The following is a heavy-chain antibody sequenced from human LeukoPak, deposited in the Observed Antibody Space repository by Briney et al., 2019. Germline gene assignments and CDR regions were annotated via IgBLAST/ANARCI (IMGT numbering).Heavy chain of an antibody. V-gene: IGHV4-30-2*01. CDR1: GGSISSSGYS. Sequence: SQTLSLTCAVSGGSISSSGYSWSWIRQPPGKGLEWIGYIYHSGSTYYNPSLKSRVTISVARSKNQFSLKLSSVTAAGTAVYHCARTHYYDSSGYYYVPSCFDYWGQGTLVTVSS. CDR2: IYHSGST. J-gene: IGHJ4*02. D-gene: IGHD3-22*01. CDR3: ARTHYYDSSGYYYVPSCFDY.